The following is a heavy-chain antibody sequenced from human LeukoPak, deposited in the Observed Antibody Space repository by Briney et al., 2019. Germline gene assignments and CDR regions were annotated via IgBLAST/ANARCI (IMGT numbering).Heavy chain of an antibody. V-gene: IGHV3-30*03. J-gene: IGHJ4*02. CDR3: ARNSGANVYTYSFQY. Sequence: PGKSLRLSCAGSGFIFSSLGMHWVRQAPGKGLEWVAVTSYDGRNEDYADSVKGRFTVSRDNAKNSLYLQMNSLRIEDTAFYYCARNSGANVYTYSFQYWGRGTLVTVSS. D-gene: IGHD1-26*01. CDR2: TSYDGRNE. CDR1: GFIFSSLG.